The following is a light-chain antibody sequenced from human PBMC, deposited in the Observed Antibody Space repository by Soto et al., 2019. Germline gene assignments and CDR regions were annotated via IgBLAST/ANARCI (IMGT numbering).Light chain of an antibody. CDR1: QNIRNN. V-gene: IGKV3-15*01. J-gene: IGKJ1*01. CDR3: QQYNNWPPWT. CDR2: GAS. Sequence: EVVMTQSPASLSVSPGERVTLSCRASQNIRNNLAWYQQKPGQSPRLLISGASTSEAGVPGRFSGSGSGTEFTLIIRSLQSEDFAIYYCQQYNNWPPWTFGQVTKV.